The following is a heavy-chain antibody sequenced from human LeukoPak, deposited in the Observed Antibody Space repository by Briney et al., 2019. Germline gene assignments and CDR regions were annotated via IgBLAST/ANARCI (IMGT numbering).Heavy chain of an antibody. V-gene: IGHV4-4*09. CDR3: ASWGTGFDY. CDR1: GGSISSYY. Sequence: SETLSLTCTVSGGSISSYYWSWIRQPPGKGLEWIGDIYTSGSTNYNPSLKSRVTISVDTSKNQFSLKLSSVTAADTAVYYCASWGTGFDYWGQGTLVTVSS. J-gene: IGHJ4*02. CDR2: IYTSGST. D-gene: IGHD7-27*01.